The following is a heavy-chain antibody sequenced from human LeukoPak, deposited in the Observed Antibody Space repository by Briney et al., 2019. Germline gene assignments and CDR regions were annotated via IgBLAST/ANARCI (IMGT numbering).Heavy chain of an antibody. CDR2: TYYRSKWYN. J-gene: IGHJ2*01. Sequence: SQTLSLTCAISGDSVSSNSATWNWIRQSPSRGLEWLGRTYYRSKWYNDYAVSVKSRMTINPDTSENQFSLQLNSVTPEDTAVYYCARAGTFGYYWFFGLWGRGTLVTVSS. CDR1: GDSVSSNSAT. V-gene: IGHV6-1*01. CDR3: ARAGTFGYYWFFGL. D-gene: IGHD3-22*01.